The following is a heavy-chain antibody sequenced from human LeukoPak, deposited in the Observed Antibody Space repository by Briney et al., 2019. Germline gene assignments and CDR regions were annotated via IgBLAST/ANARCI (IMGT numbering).Heavy chain of an antibody. CDR2: VSGGSAGST. Sequence: GGSLRLSCAASGFTFSSYAMHWVRQAPGKGLEWVSSVSGGSAGSTYYADSVKGRFTISRDNSKNTLYLQMNSLRAEDTAVYYCAKDRGSTSFPNWFDPWGQGTLVTVSS. V-gene: IGHV3-23*01. D-gene: IGHD2-2*01. CDR1: GFTFSSYA. CDR3: AKDRGSTSFPNWFDP. J-gene: IGHJ5*02.